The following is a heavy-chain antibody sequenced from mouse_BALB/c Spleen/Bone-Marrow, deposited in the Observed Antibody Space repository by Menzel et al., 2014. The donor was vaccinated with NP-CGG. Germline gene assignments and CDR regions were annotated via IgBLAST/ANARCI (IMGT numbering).Heavy chain of an antibody. V-gene: IGHV1-87*01. Sequence: VQLQQSGAELARPGASVKLSCKASGYTFTSYWMQWVKQRPGQGLEWIGAIYPGDGDTRYTQKFKGKTTLTADNTSSTAYMQLSRLASEDSEVYFCARGDRSAWFAYWGQGTLVNVSA. CDR2: IYPGDGDT. D-gene: IGHD2-14*01. J-gene: IGHJ3*01. CDR1: GYTFTSYW. CDR3: ARGDRSAWFAY.